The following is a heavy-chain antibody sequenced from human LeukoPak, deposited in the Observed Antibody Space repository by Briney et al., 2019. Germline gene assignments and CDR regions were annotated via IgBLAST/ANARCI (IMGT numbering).Heavy chain of an antibody. J-gene: IGHJ4*02. CDR2: INPNSGGT. Sequence: ASVKVSCKASGYTFTGYYMHWVRQAPGQGLEWMGRINPNSGGTNYAQKFQGRVIMTRDTSISTAYMELSRLRSDDTAVYYCARAGRYCSGGSCYYIYWGQGTLVTVFS. V-gene: IGHV1-2*06. CDR1: GYTFTGYY. D-gene: IGHD2-15*01. CDR3: ARAGRYCSGGSCYYIY.